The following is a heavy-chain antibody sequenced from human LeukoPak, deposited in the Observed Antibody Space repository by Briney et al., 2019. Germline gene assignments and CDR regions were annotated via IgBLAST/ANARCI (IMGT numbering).Heavy chain of an antibody. CDR2: ISTYNGNT. Sequence: GASVKVSFKVSGYTFTSYGMSWVRQAPGQGLEWMGWISTYNGNTNYAQKLQGRVTMTTDTSTSTAYMELRSLRSDDTAVYYCASRSGSTPYYIDYWGQGTLVTVSS. CDR3: ASRSGSTPYYIDY. CDR1: GYTFTSYG. D-gene: IGHD3-3*01. J-gene: IGHJ4*01. V-gene: IGHV1-18*01.